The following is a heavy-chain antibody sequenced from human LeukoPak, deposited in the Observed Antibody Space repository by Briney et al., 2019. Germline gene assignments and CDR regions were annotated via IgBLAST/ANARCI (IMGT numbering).Heavy chain of an antibody. J-gene: IGHJ4*02. CDR1: GGSISGYY. V-gene: IGHV4-59*08. Sequence: PSETLSLTCTVSGGSISGYYWSWIRQPPGKGLEWIGYIYHTGTTDSNPSLKSRVTISEDTSQNHFSLRLNSVTAADTAVYYCARYGHDYAWDYWGQGTLVTVSS. CDR2: IYHTGTT. CDR3: ARYGHDYAWDY. D-gene: IGHD4-17*01.